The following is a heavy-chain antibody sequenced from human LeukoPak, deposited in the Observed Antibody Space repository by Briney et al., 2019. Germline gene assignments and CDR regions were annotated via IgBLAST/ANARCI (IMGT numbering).Heavy chain of an antibody. V-gene: IGHV1-46*01. CDR2: INPSGGST. Sequence: GASVKVSCKASGYTFTSYYMHWVRQAPGQGLEWMGIINPSGGSTSYAQKFQGRVTMTRNTSISTAYMELSSLRSEDTAVYYCAREGTDSSGWYGLDYYYVDVWGKGTTVTISS. CDR3: AREGTDSSGWYGLDYYYVDV. CDR1: GYTFTSYY. D-gene: IGHD6-19*01. J-gene: IGHJ6*03.